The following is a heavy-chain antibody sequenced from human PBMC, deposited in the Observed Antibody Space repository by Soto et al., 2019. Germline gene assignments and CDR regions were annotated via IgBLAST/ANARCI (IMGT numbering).Heavy chain of an antibody. CDR3: ARSDFWSGYYYFDY. CDR2: IYYSGST. D-gene: IGHD3-3*01. V-gene: IGHV4-31*03. CDR1: GGSMSSGGYY. Sequence: TLSLTCTVSGGSMSSGGYYWSWIRQHPGKGLEWIGYIYYSGSTYYNPSLKSRVTISVDTSKNQFSLKLSSVTAADTAVYYCARSDFWSGYYYFDYWGQGTLVTVSS. J-gene: IGHJ4*02.